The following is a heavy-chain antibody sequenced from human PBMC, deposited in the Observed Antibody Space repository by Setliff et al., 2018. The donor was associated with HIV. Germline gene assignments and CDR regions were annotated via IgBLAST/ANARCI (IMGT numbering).Heavy chain of an antibody. V-gene: IGHV4-39*01. CDR2: IYHSGNT. D-gene: IGHD6-19*01. Sequence: SETLSLTCSVSGGPITSNTYFWDWIRQAPGKGLEWIGSIYHSGNTYYNPPPKSRVSISVDTSKRQFSLKLTSVTAGDSALYYCARRRGQKATGWYYFDFWGQGALVTVSS. CDR3: ARRRGQKATGWYYFDF. J-gene: IGHJ4*02. CDR1: GGPITSNTYF.